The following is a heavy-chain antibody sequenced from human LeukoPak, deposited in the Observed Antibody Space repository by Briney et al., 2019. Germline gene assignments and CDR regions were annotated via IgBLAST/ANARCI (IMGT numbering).Heavy chain of an antibody. D-gene: IGHD4-17*01. CDR1: GFTFSSYS. Sequence: PGGSLRLSCAASGFTFSSYSLTWVRQAPGKGLEWVSSISSSSLYIYYTDSVKGRFSISRDNAKNLLYLQMTSLRAEDTAVYYCARVNDYGDKPIDDWGQGTLVTVSS. J-gene: IGHJ4*02. CDR3: ARVNDYGDKPIDD. V-gene: IGHV3-21*06. CDR2: ISSSSLYI.